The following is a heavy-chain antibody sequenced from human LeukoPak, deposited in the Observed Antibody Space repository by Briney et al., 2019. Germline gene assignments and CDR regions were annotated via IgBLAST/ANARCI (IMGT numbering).Heavy chain of an antibody. CDR2: IYYSGST. CDR3: ARDLRKAGWFDP. Sequence: PSETLSLTCTVSGGSISSYYWSWIRQPPGKGLEWIGYIYYSGSTNYNPSLKSRVTISVDTSKNQFSPKLSSVTAADTAVYYCARDLRKAGWFDPWGQGTLVTVSS. V-gene: IGHV4-59*01. J-gene: IGHJ5*02. CDR1: GGSISSYY.